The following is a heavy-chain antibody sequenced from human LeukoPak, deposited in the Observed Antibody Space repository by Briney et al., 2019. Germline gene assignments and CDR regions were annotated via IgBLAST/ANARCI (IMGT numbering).Heavy chain of an antibody. D-gene: IGHD4-17*01. V-gene: IGHV3-33*01. Sequence: RPGGSLRLSCAASGFTFSSYGMHWVRQAPGKGLEWVAVIWYDGSNKYYADSVKGRFTISRDNSKNTLYLQMNSLRAEDTAVYYCARDLDGDYAFDYWGQGTLVTVSS. J-gene: IGHJ4*02. CDR2: IWYDGSNK. CDR3: ARDLDGDYAFDY. CDR1: GFTFSSYG.